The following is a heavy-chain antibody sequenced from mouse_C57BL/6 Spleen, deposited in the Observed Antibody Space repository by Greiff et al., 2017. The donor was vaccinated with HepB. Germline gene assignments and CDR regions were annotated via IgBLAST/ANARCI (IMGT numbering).Heavy chain of an antibody. CDR3: ARDLDGYDEGYWYFDV. CDR1: GYSITSGYY. CDR2: ISYDGSN. J-gene: IGHJ1*03. V-gene: IGHV3-6*01. Sequence: EVQRVESGPGLVKPSQSLSLTCSVTGYSITSGYYWNWIRQFPGNKLEWMGYISYDGSNNYNPSLKNRISITRDTSKNQFFLKLNSVTTEDTATYYCARDLDGYDEGYWYFDVWGTGTTVTVSS. D-gene: IGHD2-2*01.